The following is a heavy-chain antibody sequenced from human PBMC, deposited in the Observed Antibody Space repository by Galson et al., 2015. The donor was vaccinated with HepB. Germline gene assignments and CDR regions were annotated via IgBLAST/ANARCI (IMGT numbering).Heavy chain of an antibody. J-gene: IGHJ4*02. CDR1: GFTVSSNY. CDR3: ARMAPEQWSGYFDY. Sequence: SLRLSCAASGFTVSSNYMSWVRQAPGKGLEWVSVIYSGGSTYYADSVKGRFTISRDNSKNTLYLQMNSLRAEDTAVYYCARMAPEQWSGYFDYWGQGTLVTVSS. V-gene: IGHV3-53*01. D-gene: IGHD6-19*01. CDR2: IYSGGST.